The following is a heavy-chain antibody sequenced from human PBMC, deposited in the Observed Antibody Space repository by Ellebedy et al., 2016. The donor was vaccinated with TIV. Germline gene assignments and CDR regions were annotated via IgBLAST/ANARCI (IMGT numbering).Heavy chain of an antibody. J-gene: IGHJ3*02. Sequence: LRLSCAISGDSVSSNTAAWTWIRQSPSRGLEWLGRTYYRAKWYNDYAVSVKSRITINPDTSKNQFSLQLNSVTPEDTAVYYCARQYNWNYDAFDIWGQGTMVTVSS. CDR3: ARQYNWNYDAFDI. CDR1: GDSVSSNTAA. CDR2: TYYRAKWYN. D-gene: IGHD1-7*01. V-gene: IGHV6-1*01.